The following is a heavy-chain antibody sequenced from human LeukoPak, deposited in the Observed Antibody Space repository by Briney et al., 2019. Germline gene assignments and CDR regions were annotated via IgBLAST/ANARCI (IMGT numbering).Heavy chain of an antibody. V-gene: IGHV3-30*18. J-gene: IGHJ6*02. CDR3: AKPYCSGGRCYFYYGMDV. CDR2: ISYDGSNK. CDR1: GFTFSSYG. Sequence: GGSLRLSCAASGFTFSSYGMHWVRQAPGKGLEWVAVISYDGSNKYYADSVKGRFTISRDNSKNTLYLQMNSLRAEDTAVYYCAKPYCSGGRCYFYYGMDVWGQGTTVTVSS. D-gene: IGHD2-15*01.